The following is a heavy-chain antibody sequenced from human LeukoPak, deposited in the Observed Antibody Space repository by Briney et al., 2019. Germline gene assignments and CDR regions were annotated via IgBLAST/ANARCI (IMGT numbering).Heavy chain of an antibody. CDR2: INHFGRT. CDR3: GRNDYGANSY. D-gene: IGHD4-23*01. Sequence: SETLSLTCAVTGGSFSDFYWSWIRQPPGKGLEWIGEINHFGRTNYNPSLKSRVTISLDTSKKQFSLKLNSVTAADTAVYYRGRNDYGANSYWGQGTLVSVSS. CDR1: GGSFSDFY. J-gene: IGHJ4*02. V-gene: IGHV4-34*01.